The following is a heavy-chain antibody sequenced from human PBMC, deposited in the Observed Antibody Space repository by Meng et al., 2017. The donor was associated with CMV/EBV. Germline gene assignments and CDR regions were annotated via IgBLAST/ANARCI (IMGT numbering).Heavy chain of an antibody. J-gene: IGHJ5*02. CDR2: IYWNDDK. CDR1: GFSLRTSGVS. V-gene: IGHV2-5*01. CDR3: AHSAGRFGEKEFDP. D-gene: IGHD3-10*01. Sequence: SGFSLRTSGVSFGLLRQPPGKALEWLALIYWNDDKRYRPSLKSRLTITKDTSKNQVVLTMTNMDPVDTATYYCAHSAGRFGEKEFDPWGQGTLVTVSS.